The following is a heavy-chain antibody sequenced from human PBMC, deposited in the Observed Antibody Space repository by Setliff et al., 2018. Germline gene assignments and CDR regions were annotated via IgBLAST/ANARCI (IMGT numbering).Heavy chain of an antibody. CDR3: ARDNNPGYRGYWGRFGY. CDR2: IYYSGST. Sequence: SETLSLTCTVSGGSISSGGYYWSWIRQHPGKGLEWIGYIYYSGSTYYNPSLKSRVTISVDTSKNQFSLKLSSVTAADTAVYYCARDNNPGYRGYWGRFGYGGQGTLVTVAS. V-gene: IGHV4-31*03. J-gene: IGHJ4*02. D-gene: IGHD3-16*02. CDR1: GGSISSGGYY.